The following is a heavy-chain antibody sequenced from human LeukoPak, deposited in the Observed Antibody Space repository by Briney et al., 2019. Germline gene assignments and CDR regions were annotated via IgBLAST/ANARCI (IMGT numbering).Heavy chain of an antibody. CDR2: IYYSGST. J-gene: IGHJ4*02. CDR3: ARGDYYDLYFDY. Sequence: PSETLPLTCSVSGGSMSSDYWSWIRQPPGKGLEWIGYIYYSGSTNYNPPLKSRVTISVDTSKNQFSLKLSSVTAADTAVYYCARGDYYDLYFDYWGQGTLVTVSS. V-gene: IGHV4-59*01. CDR1: GGSMSSDY. D-gene: IGHD3-22*01.